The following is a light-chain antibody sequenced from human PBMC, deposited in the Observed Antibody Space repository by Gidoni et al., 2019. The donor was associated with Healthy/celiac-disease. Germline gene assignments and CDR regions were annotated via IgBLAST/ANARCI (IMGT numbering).Light chain of an antibody. Sequence: DIQMTQSPSSLSASVGDRVTITCQASQDISNYLNWYQQKPGKAPKLLIYDASNLETGVPSRFSGSGSGTDFTFTISSLQPEDIATYYCQQYDNPLSTFGQXTRLEIK. CDR3: QQYDNPLST. CDR1: QDISNY. V-gene: IGKV1-33*01. J-gene: IGKJ5*01. CDR2: DAS.